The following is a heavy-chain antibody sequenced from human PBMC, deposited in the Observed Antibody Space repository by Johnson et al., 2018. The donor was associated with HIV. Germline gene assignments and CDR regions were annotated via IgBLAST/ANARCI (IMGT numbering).Heavy chain of an antibody. D-gene: IGHD3-10*01. CDR1: GFTFDDYA. V-gene: IGHV3-23*04. CDR3: ARESLEFWSRGAFDI. Sequence: VQVVESGGGLVQPGRSLRLSCAASGFTFDDYAMHWVRQAPGKGLEWVSGISGCGGSTYYADSVKGRFTISRDNSKNTLFLEMNSLKAEDTAVYYCARESLEFWSRGAFDIWGQGTMVTVSS. J-gene: IGHJ3*02. CDR2: ISGCGGST.